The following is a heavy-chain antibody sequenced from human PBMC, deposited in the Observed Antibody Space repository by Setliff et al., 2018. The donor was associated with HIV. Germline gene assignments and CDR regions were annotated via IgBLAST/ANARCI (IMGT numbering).Heavy chain of an antibody. V-gene: IGHV4-34*01. CDR3: ARHSRAVTDGPAFDY. CDR1: GGSFSAYH. Sequence: PSETLSLTCAVYGGSFSAYHWSWIRQTPGKGLEWLGEINHSGSTAYNLALESRVPMSIDTSKNQISLKLSSVTAADTAVFYCARHSRAVTDGPAFDYWGQGTLVTVSS. CDR2: INHSGST. J-gene: IGHJ4*02. D-gene: IGHD2-21*02.